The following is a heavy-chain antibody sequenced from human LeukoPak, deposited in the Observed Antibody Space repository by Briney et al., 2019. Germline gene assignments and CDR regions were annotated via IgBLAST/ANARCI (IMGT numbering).Heavy chain of an antibody. CDR1: GFTFDDYT. CDR3: AKGPVDRACGGDCYLIDY. Sequence: GGSLRLSCAASGFTFDDYTMHWVRQAPGKGLEWVSLISWDGGSTYYADSVKGRFTISRDNSKNSLYLQMNSLRTEDTALYYCAKGPVDRACGGDCYLIDYWGQGTLVTVSS. CDR2: ISWDGGST. D-gene: IGHD2-21*02. V-gene: IGHV3-43*01. J-gene: IGHJ4*02.